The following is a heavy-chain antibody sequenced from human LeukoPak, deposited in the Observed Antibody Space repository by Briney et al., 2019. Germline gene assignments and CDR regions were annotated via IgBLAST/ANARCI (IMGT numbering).Heavy chain of an antibody. CDR2: IYYSGST. Sequence: SETLSLTCTVSGGSISSSSYYWGWIRQAPGKGLEWIGSIYYSGSTYYNPSLKSRVTISVDTSKNQFSLKLSSVTAADTAVYYCARVSKGRVPYYFDYWGQGTLVTVSS. V-gene: IGHV4-39*07. D-gene: IGHD2-2*01. CDR1: GGSISSSSYY. J-gene: IGHJ4*02. CDR3: ARVSKGRVPYYFDY.